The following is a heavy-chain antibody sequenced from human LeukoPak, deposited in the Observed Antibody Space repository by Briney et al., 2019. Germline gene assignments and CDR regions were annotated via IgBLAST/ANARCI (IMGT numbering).Heavy chain of an antibody. D-gene: IGHD5-12*01. CDR3: ARGGGYAWDY. V-gene: IGHV3-11*04. J-gene: IGHJ4*02. CDR2: ISSTGNTI. Sequence: TGGSLRLSCAASGFTFSHYYMSWIRQAPGKGLEWISHISSTGNTIHYADSVKGRFTISRDNARNSLYLQMNSLRADDTAVYYCARGGGYAWDYWGQGTLVTVSS. CDR1: GFTFSHYY.